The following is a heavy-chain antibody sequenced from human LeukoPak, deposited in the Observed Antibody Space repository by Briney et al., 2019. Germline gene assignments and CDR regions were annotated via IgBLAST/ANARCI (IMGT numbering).Heavy chain of an antibody. D-gene: IGHD6-25*01. CDR1: GGSFSGCY. CDR2: INHSGST. CDR3: ARGGRGYDFDY. J-gene: IGHJ4*02. V-gene: IGHV4-34*01. Sequence: SETLSLTCAVYGGSFSGCYWSWIRQPPGKGLEWIGEINHSGSTNYNPSLKSRVTISVDTSKNQFSLKLSSVTAADTAVYYCARGGRGYDFDYWGQGTLVTVSS.